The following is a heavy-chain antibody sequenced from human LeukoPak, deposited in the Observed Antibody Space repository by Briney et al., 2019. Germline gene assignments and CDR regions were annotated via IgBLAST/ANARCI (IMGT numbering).Heavy chain of an antibody. Sequence: ASVKVSCKASGYTFTGYYMHWVRQAPGQGLEWMGWINPNSGGTNYAQKFQGRVTMTRDTSISTAYVELSRLRSDDTAVYYCARDPYDSSGYYPIWGQGTLVTVSS. CDR2: INPNSGGT. V-gene: IGHV1-2*02. CDR1: GYTFTGYY. J-gene: IGHJ4*02. CDR3: ARDPYDSSGYYPI. D-gene: IGHD3-22*01.